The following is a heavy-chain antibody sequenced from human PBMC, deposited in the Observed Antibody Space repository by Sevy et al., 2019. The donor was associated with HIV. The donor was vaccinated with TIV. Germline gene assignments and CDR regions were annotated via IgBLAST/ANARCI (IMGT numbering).Heavy chain of an antibody. CDR3: ARVGWWEVTAVDNWFDP. CDR2: ISGGADTT. J-gene: IGHJ5*02. Sequence: GGSLRLSCAASGFTFDNYAMSWVRKAPEKGLEWVSTISGGADTTYYADSVKVRFTIPSDSSRDTLYLQMKSLRVEDTAVYYCARVGWWEVTAVDNWFDPWGQGTLVTVSS. V-gene: IGHV3-23*01. CDR1: GFTFDNYA. D-gene: IGHD1-26*01.